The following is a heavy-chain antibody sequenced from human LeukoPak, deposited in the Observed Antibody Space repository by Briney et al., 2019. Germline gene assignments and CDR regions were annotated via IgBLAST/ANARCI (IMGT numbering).Heavy chain of an antibody. J-gene: IGHJ4*02. D-gene: IGHD6-13*01. V-gene: IGHV4-39*07. CDR3: AREGGSSSWYDY. CDR1: GGSISSRSYY. CDR2: IYYSGST. Sequence: SETLSLTCTVSGGSISSRSYYWGWIRQPPGKGLEWIGIIYYSGSTYSNPSLRSRVTISVDTSKNQFSLKLSSVTAADTAVYYCAREGGSSSWYDYWGQGTLVTVSS.